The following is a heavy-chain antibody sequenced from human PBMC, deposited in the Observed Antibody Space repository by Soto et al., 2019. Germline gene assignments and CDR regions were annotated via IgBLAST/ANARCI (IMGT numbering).Heavy chain of an antibody. CDR1: GGSFSGYS. CDR2: INPSGGT. V-gene: IGHV4-34*01. D-gene: IGHD3-3*01. J-gene: IGHJ5*02. Sequence: QVQLQQWGAGLLKPSETLSLTCGVNGGSFSGYSWTWIRQPPGKGLEWIGEINPSGGTKYTPSLKSRVSISVDSSRNQFSLKLTSVTSADTAVYYXXXASMIFGVVALSNWFDPWGQGTLVXVSX. CDR3: XXASMIFGVVALSNWFDP.